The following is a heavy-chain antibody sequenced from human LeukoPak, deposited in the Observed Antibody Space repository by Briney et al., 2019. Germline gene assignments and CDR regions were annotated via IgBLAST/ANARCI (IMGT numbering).Heavy chain of an antibody. CDR2: INSDGSST. CDR1: GFTFSRTW. J-gene: IGHJ6*02. CDR3: ARDWHYAMDV. V-gene: IGHV3-74*01. Sequence: PGRSLRLSCAASGFTFSRTWMYWVRQAPGKGLVWVSRINSDGSSTTYADSVKGRFTISRDNAKNTAYLQMNSLRGEDTAAYFCARDWHYAMDVWGQGTTVTVSS.